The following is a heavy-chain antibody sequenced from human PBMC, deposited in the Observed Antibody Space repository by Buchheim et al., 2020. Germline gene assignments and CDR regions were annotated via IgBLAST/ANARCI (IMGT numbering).Heavy chain of an antibody. V-gene: IGHV1-2*02. Sequence: QVQLVQSGAEVKKPGASVKVSCKASGYPFTGYYMHWVRQAPGQGLEWMGWINPNSGGTNYVPKFQGRVTMTRDTSISPAYMELSRLRSDDTAVYYCARDQSGSALERFDYWGQGTL. D-gene: IGHD3-10*01. CDR2: INPNSGGT. J-gene: IGHJ4*02. CDR1: GYPFTGYY. CDR3: ARDQSGSALERFDY.